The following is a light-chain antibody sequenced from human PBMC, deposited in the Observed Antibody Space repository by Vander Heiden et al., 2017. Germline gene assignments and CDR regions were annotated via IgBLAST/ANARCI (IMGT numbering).Light chain of an antibody. CDR3: AAWDDSLNGVV. Sequence: QSVLTQPPSASGTPGQRVTTSCSGSSSNIGSNTVNWYQQLPGTAPKLLIYSNNQRPSGVPDRFSGYKSGTSASLAISGLQSEDEADYYCAAWDDSLNGVVFGGGTKLTVL. J-gene: IGLJ2*01. V-gene: IGLV1-44*01. CDR1: SSNIGSNT. CDR2: SNN.